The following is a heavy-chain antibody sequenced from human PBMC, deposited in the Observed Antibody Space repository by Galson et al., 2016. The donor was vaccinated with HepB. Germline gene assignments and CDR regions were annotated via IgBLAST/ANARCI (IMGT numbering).Heavy chain of an antibody. CDR2: ITSSGGYT. D-gene: IGHD5-24*01. Sequence: SLRLSCAASGFTFSNYAMTWVRQAPGKGLEWVSGITSSGGYTNYADSVQGRFTISRDNSKNTLYLQMNSLRAEDTAVYYCGASRDGYIDYWGQGALVTISS. CDR1: GFTFSNYA. CDR3: GASRDGYIDY. V-gene: IGHV3-23*01. J-gene: IGHJ4*01.